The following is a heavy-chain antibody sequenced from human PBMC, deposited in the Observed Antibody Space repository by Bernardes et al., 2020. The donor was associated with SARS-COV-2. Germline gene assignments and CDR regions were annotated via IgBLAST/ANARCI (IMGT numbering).Heavy chain of an antibody. CDR1: GFTFNVYS. CDR2: ISSSSTTI. Sequence: GGSLRLSCAASGFTFNVYSMNWVRQAPGKGLEWVSYISSSSTTIYYADSVKGRFTISRDNAKNLLHLQMNSLRAEDTAVYYCAGDRDYAFEYWGPGTLVTVSS. J-gene: IGHJ4*02. CDR3: AGDRDYAFEY. D-gene: IGHD4-17*01. V-gene: IGHV3-48*01.